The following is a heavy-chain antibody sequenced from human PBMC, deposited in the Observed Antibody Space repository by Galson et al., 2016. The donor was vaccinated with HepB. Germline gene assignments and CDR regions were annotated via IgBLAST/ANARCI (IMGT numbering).Heavy chain of an antibody. J-gene: IGHJ4*02. Sequence: SVKVSCKASGGTFINYAFNWVRQAPGQGLEWMGGIIPIFGPATYVQKFQDRVTITADESTSTAYMELSSLRSEDTAMYYCARGGQWLDILLDHWGQGTLVTVSS. V-gene: IGHV1-69*13. CDR1: GGTFINYA. CDR3: ARGGQWLDILLDH. D-gene: IGHD6-19*01. CDR2: IIPIFGPA.